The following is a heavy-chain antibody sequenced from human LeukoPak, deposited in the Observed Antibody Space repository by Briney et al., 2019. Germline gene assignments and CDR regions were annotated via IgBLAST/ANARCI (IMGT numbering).Heavy chain of an antibody. Sequence: ASVKVSCKASGYTFTSYGISWVRQAPGQGLEWMGWISAYNGDTNYAQKLQGRVTMTTDTSTSTAYMELRSLRSDDTAVYYCARGLQENLAWLTAFSAFDVWGPGTMVTVSS. CDR2: ISAYNGDT. D-gene: IGHD5-24*01. V-gene: IGHV1-18*01. CDR1: GYTFTSYG. J-gene: IGHJ3*01. CDR3: ARGLQENLAWLTAFSAFDV.